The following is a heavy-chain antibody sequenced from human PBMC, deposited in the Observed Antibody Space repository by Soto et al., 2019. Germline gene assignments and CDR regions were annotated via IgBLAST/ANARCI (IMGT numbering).Heavy chain of an antibody. CDR1: GFTFSSFA. D-gene: IGHD3-3*01. CDR2: ITSSSTYI. V-gene: IGHV3-21*04. Sequence: AGRSLRLSCAASGFTFSSFAMSWVRQAPGKGLEWVSSITSSSTYIYYADSVKGRFTISRDNSKNTLYLQMNSLRAEDTAVYYCAKDLRHITIFGVVIIGPFDYWGQGTLVTVSS. J-gene: IGHJ4*02. CDR3: AKDLRHITIFGVVIIGPFDY.